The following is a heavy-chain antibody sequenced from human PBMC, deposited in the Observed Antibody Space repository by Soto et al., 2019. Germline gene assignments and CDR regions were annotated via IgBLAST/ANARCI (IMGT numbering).Heavy chain of an antibody. D-gene: IGHD1-1*01. J-gene: IGHJ6*02. CDR1: GGTFSSYA. CDR2: IIPSFGTA. V-gene: IGHV1-69*06. CDR3: ARHGTVYSYYGMDV. Sequence: QVQLVQSGAEVKQPGSSVKVSCKASGGTFSSYAISWVRQATGQGREWMGGIIPSFGTANYAQKFQGRVTITADKSTSTAYMELSSLRSEDTAVYYCARHGTVYSYYGMDVWGQGTMVTVSS.